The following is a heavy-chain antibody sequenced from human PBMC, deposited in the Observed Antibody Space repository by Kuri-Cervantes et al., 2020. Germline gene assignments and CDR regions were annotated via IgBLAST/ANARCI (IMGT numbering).Heavy chain of an antibody. V-gene: IGHV3-21*01. J-gene: IGHJ4*02. Sequence: GGSLRLSCAGSGFTFSSYNMNWVRQAPGKGLEWVSFISSGSSYIYYADSVKGRFTVSRDNAKNSLYLQMNSLRAEDTAVYYCARGRDYWGQGTLVTVSS. CDR1: GFTFSSYN. CDR3: ARGRDY. CDR2: ISSGSSYI.